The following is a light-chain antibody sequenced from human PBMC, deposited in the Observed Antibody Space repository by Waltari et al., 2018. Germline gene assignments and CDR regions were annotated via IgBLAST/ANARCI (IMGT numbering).Light chain of an antibody. Sequence: QSVLTQPPSASGTPGQRVTISCSGSSSNIGSNYVYWYQQLPGTAPKPLIYRNNPRPSGVPDRFSGSKSGTAASLAISGLRSEDEADYYCAAWDDSMSAHVVFGGGTKLTVL. J-gene: IGLJ2*01. CDR1: SSNIGSNY. CDR3: AAWDDSMSAHVV. CDR2: RNN. V-gene: IGLV1-47*01.